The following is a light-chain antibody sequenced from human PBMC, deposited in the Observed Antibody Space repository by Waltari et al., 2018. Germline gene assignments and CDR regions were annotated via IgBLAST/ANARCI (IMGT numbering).Light chain of an antibody. CDR2: DAS. V-gene: IGKV3D-15*01. CDR3: QQYSTWFYT. Sequence: IVLTQSPATLSVSPGGSATLTCRPSQTVTNNLAWYQEKPGQSPRLLIHDASTRATGIAARFSASGSGRQFTLTISRLQSEDVAIYYCQQYSTWFYTFGQGTKLEI. J-gene: IGKJ2*01. CDR1: QTVTNN.